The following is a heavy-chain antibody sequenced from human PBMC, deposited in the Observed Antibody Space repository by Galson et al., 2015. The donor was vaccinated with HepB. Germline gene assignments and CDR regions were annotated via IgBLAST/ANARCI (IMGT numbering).Heavy chain of an antibody. J-gene: IGHJ6*03. V-gene: IGHV3-30*18. Sequence: SLRLSCAASGFTFSSYGMHWVRQAPGKGLEWVAVISYDGSNKYYAGSVKGRFTISRDNSKNTLYLQMNSLRAEDTAVYYCAKDGVYCSSTSCYRVYYYYYMDVWGKGTTVTVSS. CDR2: ISYDGSNK. CDR3: AKDGVYCSSTSCYRVYYYYYMDV. D-gene: IGHD2-2*02. CDR1: GFTFSSYG.